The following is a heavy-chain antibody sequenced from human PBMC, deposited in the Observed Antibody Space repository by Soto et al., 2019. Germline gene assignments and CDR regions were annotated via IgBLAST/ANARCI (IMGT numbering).Heavy chain of an antibody. J-gene: IGHJ6*02. CDR1: GGSISSYY. CDR2: IYYSGST. CDR3: ARDSVPDGDVESYYYYGMDV. V-gene: IGHV4-59*01. D-gene: IGHD4-17*01. Sequence: PSETLSLTCTVSGGSISSYYWSWIRQPPGKGLEWIGYIYYSGSTNYNPSLKSRVTISVDTSKNQFSLKLSSVTAADTAVYYCARDSVPDGDVESYYYYGMDVWGQGTTVTVSS.